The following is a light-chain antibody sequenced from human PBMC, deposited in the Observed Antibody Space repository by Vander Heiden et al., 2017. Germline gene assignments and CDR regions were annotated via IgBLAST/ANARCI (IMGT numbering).Light chain of an antibody. J-gene: IGKJ3*01. CDR1: QSVSSY. CDR3: QQYNNWPPFT. CDR2: DAS. V-gene: IGKV3-15*01. Sequence: EIVLTQSPATLSVSPGERATLSCRASQSVSSYLAWYQQKPGQAPRLLIYDASTRATGIPARFSGSGSGTDFTLTISSLQSEDFAVYYCQQYNNWPPFTFGHGTKVDIK.